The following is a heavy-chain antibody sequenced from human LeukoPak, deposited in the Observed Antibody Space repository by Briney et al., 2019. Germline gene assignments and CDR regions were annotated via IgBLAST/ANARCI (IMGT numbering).Heavy chain of an antibody. Sequence: SVKVSCKASGGTFSSYVISWVRQAPGQGLQWMGGIIPIFGTANYAQKFQGRVTITADESTSTAYMDLSSLRSEDTAVYYCAIWGSGTYYYYMDVWGKGTTVTISS. CDR2: IIPIFGTA. V-gene: IGHV1-69*13. CDR3: AIWGSGTYYYYMDV. CDR1: GGTFSSYV. D-gene: IGHD3-10*01. J-gene: IGHJ6*03.